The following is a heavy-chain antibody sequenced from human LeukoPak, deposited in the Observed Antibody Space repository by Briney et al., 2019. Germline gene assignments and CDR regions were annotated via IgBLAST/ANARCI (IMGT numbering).Heavy chain of an antibody. V-gene: IGHV3-23*01. D-gene: IGHD3-10*01. CDR3: AKDGHFGSGSYLDY. CDR1: GFTFSNFA. Sequence: GGSLRLSCAASGFTFSNFALNWVRQATGKGLEWVSGISGSGGTYYAGSVRGRFTISRDNSKNTFYLEMNSLGTEDTAVYYCAKDGHFGSGSYLDYWGQGTPVTVSS. J-gene: IGHJ4*02. CDR2: ISGSGGT.